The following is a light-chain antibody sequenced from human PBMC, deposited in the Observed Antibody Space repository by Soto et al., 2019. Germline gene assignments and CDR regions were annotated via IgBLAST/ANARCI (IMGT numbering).Light chain of an antibody. CDR3: CSYAGSNTLL. V-gene: IGLV2-23*01. J-gene: IGLJ2*01. CDR1: SSDVGSYNL. Sequence: QSALTQPASVSGSPGQSITISCTGTSSDVGSYNLVSWYLQHPGKAPKLMIYEGTKRPSGVSNRFSGSKSGNTASLTISGLQAEDEADYYCCSYAGSNTLLFGGGTKVTVL. CDR2: EGT.